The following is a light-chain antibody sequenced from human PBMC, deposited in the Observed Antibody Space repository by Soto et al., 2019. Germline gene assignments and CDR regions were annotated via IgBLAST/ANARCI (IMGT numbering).Light chain of an antibody. CDR3: QQPYT. CDR1: QSVSSY. J-gene: IGKJ2*01. V-gene: IGKV3-11*01. CDR2: DAS. Sequence: EIVLTQSPATLSLSPGERATLSCRASQSVSSYLAWYQQKPGQAPRLLIYDASNRATGIPARFSGSGSGTDFALTISSLVPEDFAVYYCQQPYTFGQGTKLEIK.